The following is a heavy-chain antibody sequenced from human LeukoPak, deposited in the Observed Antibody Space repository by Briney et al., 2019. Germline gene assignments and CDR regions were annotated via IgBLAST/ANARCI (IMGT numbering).Heavy chain of an antibody. J-gene: IGHJ5*02. CDR3: ARDNSVGGIAWWFDP. Sequence: ASVKVSCKASGYTFTSYYIHWVRQAPGQGLEWVGIINPTGTTTLYAQKFQGRITLTRDMSATTDYMELSSLTSEDTAVYYCARDNSVGGIAWWFDPWGQGTLVTVSS. CDR1: GYTFTSYY. V-gene: IGHV1-46*01. CDR2: INPTGTTT. D-gene: IGHD1-26*01.